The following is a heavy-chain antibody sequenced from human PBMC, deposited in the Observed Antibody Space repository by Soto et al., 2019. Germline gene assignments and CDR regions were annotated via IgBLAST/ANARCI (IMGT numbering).Heavy chain of an antibody. D-gene: IGHD2-15*01. CDR2: ISAKKGNT. V-gene: IGHV1-18*04. Sequence: WPSVKVSCKASGYTFTSYGISWVRQAPGQGLEWMGWISAKKGNTKYAQKFQGRVTMTTDTSTSTAYMELRSLRSDDTAVYYCAREILSPDFYFHGMDVWGQGTTVTVSS. J-gene: IGHJ6*02. CDR1: GYTFTSYG. CDR3: AREILSPDFYFHGMDV.